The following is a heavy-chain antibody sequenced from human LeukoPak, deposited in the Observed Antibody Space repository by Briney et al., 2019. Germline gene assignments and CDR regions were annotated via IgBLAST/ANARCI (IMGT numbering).Heavy chain of an antibody. Sequence: AGGSLRLSCAASRFSFSNYNMNWVRQAPGKGPEWVSGISGSGSGTYYADSVKGRFAISRDNSKNTLYLQMNSLRVEDTAVYYCVQEGPRGLAFDIWGQGTKVTVSS. CDR2: ISGSGSGT. V-gene: IGHV3-23*01. CDR1: RFSFSNYN. CDR3: VQEGPRGLAFDI. J-gene: IGHJ3*02.